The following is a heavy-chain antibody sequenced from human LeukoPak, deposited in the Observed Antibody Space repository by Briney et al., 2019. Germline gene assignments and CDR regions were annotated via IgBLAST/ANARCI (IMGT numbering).Heavy chain of an antibody. Sequence: GGSLKPSFAAPELTFSTYAMSGVRQAPGKGLEWVSAMSGSGGSTYYADSVKGRFTISRDNSKNTLHLQMNSLRAEDTAVYYCAKDHDQLLSAIDYWGQGTLVTVSS. V-gene: IGHV3-23*01. CDR3: AKDHDQLLSAIDY. CDR2: MSGSGGST. D-gene: IGHD2-2*01. J-gene: IGHJ4*02. CDR1: ELTFSTYA.